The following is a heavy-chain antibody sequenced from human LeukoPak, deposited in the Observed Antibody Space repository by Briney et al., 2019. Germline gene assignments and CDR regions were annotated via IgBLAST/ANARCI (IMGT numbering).Heavy chain of an antibody. D-gene: IGHD6-13*01. V-gene: IGHV3-48*01. Sequence: GGSLRLSCAASGFTFSSYEMNWVRQAPGKGLEWVSYISSSSSTIYYADSVKGRFTISRDNAKNSLYLQMNSLRAEDTAVYYCARDNSSSWYKYYYYYMDVWGKGTTVTVSS. CDR2: ISSSSSTI. CDR1: GFTFSSYE. CDR3: ARDNSSSWYKYYYYYMDV. J-gene: IGHJ6*03.